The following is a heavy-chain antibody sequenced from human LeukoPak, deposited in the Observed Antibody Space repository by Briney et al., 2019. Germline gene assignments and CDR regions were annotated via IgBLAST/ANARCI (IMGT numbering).Heavy chain of an antibody. CDR3: ARDDIVYSGYERENWFDP. CDR1: GYTFTSYG. Sequence: ASVKVSCKASGYTFTSYGISWVRQAPGQGLEWMGWISAYNGNTNYAQKLQGRVTMTTDTSTGTAYMELRSLRSDDTAVYYCARDDIVYSGYERENWFDPWGQGTLVTVSS. D-gene: IGHD5-12*01. CDR2: ISAYNGNT. V-gene: IGHV1-18*01. J-gene: IGHJ5*02.